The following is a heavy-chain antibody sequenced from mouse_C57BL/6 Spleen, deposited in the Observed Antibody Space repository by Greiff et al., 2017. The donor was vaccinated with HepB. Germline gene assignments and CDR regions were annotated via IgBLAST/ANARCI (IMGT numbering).Heavy chain of an antibody. D-gene: IGHD2-1*01. Sequence: DVKLVESGGGLVKPGGSLKLSCAASGFTFSSYTMSWVRQTPEKRLEWVATISGGGGNTYYPDSVKGRFTISRDNAKNTLYLQMSSLRSEDTALYYSARIYGNYFDYWGQGTTLTVSS. CDR2: ISGGGGNT. V-gene: IGHV5-9*01. CDR1: GFTFSSYT. CDR3: ARIYGNYFDY. J-gene: IGHJ2*01.